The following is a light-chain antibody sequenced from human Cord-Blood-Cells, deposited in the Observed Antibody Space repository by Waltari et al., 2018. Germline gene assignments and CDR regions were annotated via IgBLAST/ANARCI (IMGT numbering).Light chain of an antibody. CDR2: WAS. J-gene: IGKJ4*01. CDR3: QQYYSTPLT. Sequence: DIVMSPSPDSLAVSLGERATINNKNYLAWYQQKPGQPPKLLIYWASTRESGVPDRFSGSGSGTDFNLTNSNLQAENVAVYYCQQYYSTPLTFGGGTKVEIK. V-gene: IGKV4-1*01. CDR1: KNY.